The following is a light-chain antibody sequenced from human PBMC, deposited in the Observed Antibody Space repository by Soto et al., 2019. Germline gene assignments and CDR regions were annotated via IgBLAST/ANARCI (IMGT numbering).Light chain of an antibody. CDR2: EVS. Sequence: QSALTQPASVSGSPGQSITISCTGTSSDVGANNYVSWYQQQSGKAPKLLIHEVSNRPAGVSDRFSGSKSGNTASLTISGIQAEDEADYYCSAFATSRAYVFGIGTKLTVL. J-gene: IGLJ1*01. CDR3: SAFATSRAYV. CDR1: SSDVGANNY. V-gene: IGLV2-14*01.